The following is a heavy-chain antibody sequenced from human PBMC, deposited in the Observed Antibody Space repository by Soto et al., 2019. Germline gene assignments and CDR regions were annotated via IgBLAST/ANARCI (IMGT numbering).Heavy chain of an antibody. CDR2: ISYDGYLK. V-gene: IGHV3-30*18. J-gene: IGHJ6*02. CDR3: AKDFKVSGSHYGTLNYYYGMDV. CDR1: GLSFSTYG. Sequence: GGSLRLSCAACGLSFSTYGMPGVRQAPGKGLEWVAVISYDGYLKYYVDAVKGRFTVARDNSKNTLFLEMNSLRVEDTAVYFCAKDFKVSGSHYGTLNYYYGMDVWGQGTTVTVSS. D-gene: IGHD3-10*01.